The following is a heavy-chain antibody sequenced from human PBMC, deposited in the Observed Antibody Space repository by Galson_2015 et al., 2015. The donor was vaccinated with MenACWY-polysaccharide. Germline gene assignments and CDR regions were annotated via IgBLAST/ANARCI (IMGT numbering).Heavy chain of an antibody. D-gene: IGHD4-17*01. CDR1: GFTFDDYA. Sequence: SLRLSCAASGFTFDDYAMHWVRQAPGKGLEWVSGISWNSGSIGYADSVKGRFTISRDNAKNSLYLQMNSLRAEDTALYYCAKAYGDSLPVYWGQGTLVTVSS. CDR2: ISWNSGSI. CDR3: AKAYGDSLPVY. V-gene: IGHV3-9*01. J-gene: IGHJ4*02.